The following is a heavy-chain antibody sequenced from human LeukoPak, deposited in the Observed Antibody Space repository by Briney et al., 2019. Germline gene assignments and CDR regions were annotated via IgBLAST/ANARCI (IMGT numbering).Heavy chain of an antibody. CDR1: GYTFTGYY. V-gene: IGHV1-2*02. D-gene: IGHD3-22*01. J-gene: IGHJ4*02. CDR3: ARVYDSSGYYPSGFDY. Sequence: GASVKVSCKASGYTFTGYYMHWVRQATGQGLEWMGWINPNSGGKNYAQKFQGRVTMTRDTSISTAYMELSRLRSDDTAVYYCARVYDSSGYYPSGFDYWGQGTLVTVSS. CDR2: INPNSGGK.